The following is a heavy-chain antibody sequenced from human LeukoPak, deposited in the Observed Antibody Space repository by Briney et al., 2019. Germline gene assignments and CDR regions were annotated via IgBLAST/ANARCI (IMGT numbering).Heavy chain of an antibody. J-gene: IGHJ6*02. V-gene: IGHV4-34*01. D-gene: IGHD6-13*01. CDR1: GGSFSGYY. CDR3: ARAVIAASPAGMDV. Sequence: SETLSLTCAVYGGSFSGYYWSWIRQPPGKGLEWIGEISHSGSTNYNPSPKSRVTISVDTSKNQFSLKLSSVTAADTAVYYCARAVIAASPAGMDVWGQGTTVTVSS. CDR2: ISHSGST.